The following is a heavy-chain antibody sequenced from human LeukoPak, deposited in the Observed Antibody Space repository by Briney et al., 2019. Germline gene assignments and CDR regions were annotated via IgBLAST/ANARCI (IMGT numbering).Heavy chain of an antibody. Sequence: GGSLRLSCAASGFTFSSYGMHWVRQAPGKGLEWVAFIRYDGSNKYYADSVKGRFTISRDNSKNTLYLQMNSLRAEDTAVYYCAKKDPYYDSSGYLNTMPQFFDYWGQGTLVTVSS. J-gene: IGHJ4*02. CDR2: IRYDGSNK. V-gene: IGHV3-30*02. D-gene: IGHD3-22*01. CDR1: GFTFSSYG. CDR3: AKKDPYYDSSGYLNTMPQFFDY.